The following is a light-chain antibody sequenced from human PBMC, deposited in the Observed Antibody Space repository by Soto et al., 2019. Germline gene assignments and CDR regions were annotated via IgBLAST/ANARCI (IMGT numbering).Light chain of an antibody. CDR3: QQSYSAPVT. J-gene: IGKJ2*01. CDR2: AAS. Sequence: DLQMTQSPSSVSASIAERVTITCRASQSISSYLNWFQQKPGEAPKLLIQAASSLQSGVPSRFSGSGSGTDFTLTINSLQPEDFAVYYCQQSYSAPVTFGQGTKL. CDR1: QSISSY. V-gene: IGKV1-39*01.